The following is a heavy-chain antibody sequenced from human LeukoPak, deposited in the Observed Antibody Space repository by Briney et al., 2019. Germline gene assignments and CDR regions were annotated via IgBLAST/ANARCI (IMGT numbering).Heavy chain of an antibody. CDR1: QYSLSSGYY. CDR2: IFHRGTT. CDR3: ASLYYFDRSRGWNY. J-gene: IGHJ4*02. Sequence: SETLSLTCAVSQYSLSSGYYWGWIRQPPGKGLEWIGSIFHRGTTNYNPSLKSRVTISVDMSKNQFSLKLRYVTAADTAVYYCASLYYFDRSRGWNYWGQGTLVTVSS. V-gene: IGHV4-38-2*01. D-gene: IGHD3-22*01.